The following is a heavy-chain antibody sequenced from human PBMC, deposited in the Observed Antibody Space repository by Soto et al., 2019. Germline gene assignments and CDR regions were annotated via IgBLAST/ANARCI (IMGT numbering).Heavy chain of an antibody. Sequence: PGGSLRLSCAASGFTFSSYAMSWVRQAPGKGLEWVSAISGSGGSTYYADSVKGRFTISRDNSKNTLYLQMNSLRAEDTAVYYCAKRPSSTVVTLESGWGQGTTVTVSS. V-gene: IGHV3-23*01. CDR1: GFTFSSYA. CDR2: ISGSGGST. J-gene: IGHJ6*02. D-gene: IGHD2-2*01. CDR3: AKRPSSTVVTLESG.